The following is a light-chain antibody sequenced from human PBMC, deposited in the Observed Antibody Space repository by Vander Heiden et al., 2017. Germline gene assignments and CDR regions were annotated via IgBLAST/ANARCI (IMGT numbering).Light chain of an antibody. V-gene: IGKV3-11*01. CDR2: DAS. CDR1: QSVNNY. CDR3: QQRSLWLSST. Sequence: RASPVTLSLSPGERATLSCRASQSVNNYLAWYQQKPGQAPRLLIYDASNRATGIPARFRVRGSGTDFTLPISSLEPEDLAFYYRQQRSLWLSSTFGQGTRLDIK. J-gene: IGKJ5*01.